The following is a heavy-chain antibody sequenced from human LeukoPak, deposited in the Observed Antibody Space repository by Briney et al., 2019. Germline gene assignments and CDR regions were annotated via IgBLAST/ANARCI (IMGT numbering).Heavy chain of an antibody. V-gene: IGHV3-30*02. D-gene: IGHD2-8*01. Sequence: GGSLRLSCAASGFTFSSYGMHWVRQAPGKGLEWVAFIRYDGSNKYYADSVKGRFTISRDNSKNTLYLQMNSLRAEDTAVYYCAKGGAVYAKLVDYWGQGTLVTVSS. J-gene: IGHJ4*02. CDR1: GFTFSSYG. CDR2: IRYDGSNK. CDR3: AKGGAVYAKLVDY.